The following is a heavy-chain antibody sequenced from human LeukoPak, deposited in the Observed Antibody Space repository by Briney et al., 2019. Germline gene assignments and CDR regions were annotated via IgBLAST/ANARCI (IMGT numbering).Heavy chain of an antibody. CDR2: IYYSGST. V-gene: IGHV4-39*07. Sequence: PSETLSLTCTVSGGSISSSSYYWGRIRQPPGKGLEWIGSIYYSGSTYYNPSLKSRVTISVDTSKNQFSLKLSSVTAADTAIYYCARGLTYGSGSSNNWFDPWGQGTLVTVSS. CDR3: ARGLTYGSGSSNNWFDP. CDR1: GGSISSSSYY. J-gene: IGHJ5*02. D-gene: IGHD3-10*01.